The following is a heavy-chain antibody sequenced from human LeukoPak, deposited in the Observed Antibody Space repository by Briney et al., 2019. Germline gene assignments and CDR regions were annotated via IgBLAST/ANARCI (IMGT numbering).Heavy chain of an antibody. D-gene: IGHD2-15*01. V-gene: IGHV1-3*01. J-gene: IGHJ4*02. Sequence: EASVKVSCKASGYTFTSYAMHWVRQAPGQRLEWMGWIIAGNGNTKYSQKFQGRVTITRDTSASTAYMELSSLRSEDTAVYYCARAAYCSGGSCEPYQNWGQGTLVTVSS. CDR2: IIAGNGNT. CDR3: ARAAYCSGGSCEPYQN. CDR1: GYTFTSYA.